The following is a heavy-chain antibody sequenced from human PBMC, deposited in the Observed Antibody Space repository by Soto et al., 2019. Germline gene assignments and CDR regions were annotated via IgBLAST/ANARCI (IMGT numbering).Heavy chain of an antibody. Sequence: PXDSLKVSFKCSGDKFGSDLSGLVRQMPGKGLEWMGIIQPGGSDLRYSPSFQGRVTISADKSINTAYLQWSSLKASDTAMYYCERQINYICESWGQGTQVTVSS. D-gene: IGHD4-4*01. CDR1: GDKFGSDL. CDR3: ERQINYICES. CDR2: IQPGGSDL. J-gene: IGHJ4*02. V-gene: IGHV5-51*01.